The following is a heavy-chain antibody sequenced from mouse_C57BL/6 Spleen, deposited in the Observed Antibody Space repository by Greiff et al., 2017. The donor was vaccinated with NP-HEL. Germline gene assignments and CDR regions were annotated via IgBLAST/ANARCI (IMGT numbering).Heavy chain of an antibody. J-gene: IGHJ1*03. D-gene: IGHD4-1*01. CDR1: GYTFTDYN. CDR2: INPNNGGT. CDR3: ARRVGPYWYFDV. V-gene: IGHV1-18*01. Sequence: EVQLQQSGPELVKPGASVKIPCKASGYTFTDYNMDWVKQSHGKSLEWIGDINPNNGGTIYNQKFKGKATLTVDKSSSTAYMELRSLTSEDTAVYYCARRVGPYWYFDVWGTGTTVTVSS.